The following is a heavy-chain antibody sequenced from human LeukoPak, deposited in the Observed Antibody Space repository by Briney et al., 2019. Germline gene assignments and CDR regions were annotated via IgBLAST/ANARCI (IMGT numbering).Heavy chain of an antibody. V-gene: IGHV1-3*01. CDR1: GYTFTSYA. J-gene: IGHJ3*02. CDR2: INAGNGNT. Sequence: ASVKVSCKASGYTFTSYAMHWVRQAPGQRLEWMGWINAGNGNTKYSQKFQGRVTITRDTSASTAYMELSSLRSEDTAVYYCARKMLLWFGEIGDHAFDIWGQGTMVTVSS. CDR3: ARKMLLWFGEIGDHAFDI. D-gene: IGHD3-10*01.